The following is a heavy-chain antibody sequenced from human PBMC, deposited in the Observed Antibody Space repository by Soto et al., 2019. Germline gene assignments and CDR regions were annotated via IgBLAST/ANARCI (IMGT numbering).Heavy chain of an antibody. J-gene: IGHJ4*02. CDR2: VSGNGQGI. CDR3: AKDRDYPRDYFHY. Sequence: GGSLRLSCAASGFTFSSYAMSWVRQAPGKGLEWASAVSGNGQGIYYADSVRGRFTTSRDNSKNTVFLHMDSLRAEDTAVYYCAKDRDYPRDYFHYWGQGTLVTVSS. CDR1: GFTFSSYA. V-gene: IGHV3-23*01. D-gene: IGHD3-10*01.